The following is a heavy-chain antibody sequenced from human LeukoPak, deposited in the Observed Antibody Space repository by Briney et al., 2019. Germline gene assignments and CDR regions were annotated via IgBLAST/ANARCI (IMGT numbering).Heavy chain of an antibody. CDR2: FYHDETT. CDR1: GYSVSSTFY. D-gene: IGHD2-15*01. J-gene: IGHJ4*02. CDR3: ANADSEDYFDY. Sequence: PSETLSLTCSVSGYSVSSTFYWGWIRQPPGKGLECIGSFYHDETTYYNPSLKSRVTLSVDSSKRHFYLDLYSVTAADTAVYYCANADSEDYFDYWGRGALVTVSS. V-gene: IGHV4-38-2*02.